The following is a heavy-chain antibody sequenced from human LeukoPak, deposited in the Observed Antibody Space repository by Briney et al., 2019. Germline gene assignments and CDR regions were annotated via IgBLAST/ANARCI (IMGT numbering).Heavy chain of an antibody. CDR1: GGSFSGYY. D-gene: IGHD3-22*01. Sequence: SETLSLTCAVYGGSFSGYYWSWIRQPPGKGLEWIGEINHSGSTNYNPSLKSRVTISVDTSKNQFSLKLSSVTAADTAVYYCARAGVLPDYFDNSGAFDYWGQGTLVTVSS. CDR2: INHSGST. V-gene: IGHV4-34*01. CDR3: ARAGVLPDYFDNSGAFDY. J-gene: IGHJ4*02.